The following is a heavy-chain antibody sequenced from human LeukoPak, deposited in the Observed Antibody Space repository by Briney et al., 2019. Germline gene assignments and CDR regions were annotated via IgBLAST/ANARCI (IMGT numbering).Heavy chain of an antibody. D-gene: IGHD2-2*01. CDR1: GGSISSGDYY. CDR3: ATDFRDIVVVLAAPPRYYYYYYLDV. Sequence: PSQTLSLTCTVSGGSISSGDYYWSWIRQPPGKGLEWIGYIYYSGSTYYNPSLKSRVTISVDTSKNQFSLKLSSVTAADTAAYYCATDFRDIVVVLAAPPRYYYYYYLDVGGKGTTVTVSS. V-gene: IGHV4-30-4*08. J-gene: IGHJ6*03. CDR2: IYYSGST.